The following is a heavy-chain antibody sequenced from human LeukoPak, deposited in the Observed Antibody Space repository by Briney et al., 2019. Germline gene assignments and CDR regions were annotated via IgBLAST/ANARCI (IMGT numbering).Heavy chain of an antibody. CDR3: ATAVVRGLSS. D-gene: IGHD3-10*01. Sequence: ASVTISCKASGYTFTDYYMNWVQQAPGKGLEWMGRVDPEDGETIYAEKFQGRVTITADTSTDTAYMELSSLRSEDTAVYYCATAVVRGLSSWGQGTLVTVSS. CDR2: VDPEDGET. J-gene: IGHJ4*02. V-gene: IGHV1-69-2*01. CDR1: GYTFTDYY.